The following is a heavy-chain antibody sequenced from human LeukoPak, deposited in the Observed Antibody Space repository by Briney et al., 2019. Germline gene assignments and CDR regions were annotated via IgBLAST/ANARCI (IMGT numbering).Heavy chain of an antibody. D-gene: IGHD2-2*01. CDR1: GGSFSGYY. CDR3: ARGHRYCSSTSCLLGRDY. J-gene: IGHJ4*02. V-gene: IGHV4-34*01. CDR2: INHSGST. Sequence: SETLSLTCAVYGGSFSGYYWSWIRQPPGKGLEWIGEINHSGSTNYNPSLKSRVTISVDTYKNQFSLKLSSVTAADTAVYYCARGHRYCSSTSCLLGRDYWGQGTLVTVSS.